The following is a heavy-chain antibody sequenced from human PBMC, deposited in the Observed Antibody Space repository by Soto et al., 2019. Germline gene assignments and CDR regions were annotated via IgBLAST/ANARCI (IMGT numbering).Heavy chain of an antibody. V-gene: IGHV4-34*01. CDR1: GGSFSGYY. CDR3: ARGGVVVVAATRFDY. D-gene: IGHD2-15*01. Sequence: SETLSLTCAVYGGSFSGYYWSWIRQPPGKGLEWIGEINHSGSTNYNPSLKSRVTISVDTSKNQFSLKLSSVTAADTAVYYCARGGVVVVAATRFDYWGQGTLVTVS. CDR2: INHSGST. J-gene: IGHJ4*02.